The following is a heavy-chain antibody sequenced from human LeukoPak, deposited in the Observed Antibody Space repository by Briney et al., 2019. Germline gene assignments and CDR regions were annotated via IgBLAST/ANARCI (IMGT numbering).Heavy chain of an antibody. V-gene: IGHV1-69*05. Sequence: SVKVSCKASGGTFSSYAISWVRQAPGQGLEWMGGIIPIFGTANYAQKFQGRVTITTDESTSTAYMELSSLRSEDAAVYYCARGSNWGYYYFDYWGQGTLVTVPS. CDR3: ARGSNWGYYYFDY. CDR1: GGTFSSYA. CDR2: IIPIFGTA. J-gene: IGHJ4*02. D-gene: IGHD7-27*01.